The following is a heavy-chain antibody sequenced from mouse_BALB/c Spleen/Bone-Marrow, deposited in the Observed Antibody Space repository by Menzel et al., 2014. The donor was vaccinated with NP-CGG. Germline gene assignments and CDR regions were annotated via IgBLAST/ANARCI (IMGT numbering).Heavy chain of an antibody. V-gene: IGHV14-3*02. CDR1: GFNIKDTY. CDR3: ASYVYGYYFDY. CDR2: TDPANGNT. J-gene: IGHJ2*01. D-gene: IGHD2-2*01. Sequence: EVQLQESGAELVKPGASVKLSCTASGFNIKDTYMHWVKPRPEQGLEWIGRTDPANGNTKYDPKFQGKATITADTSSSTAYLQLSSLTSEDTAVYYCASYVYGYYFDYWGQGTTRTVSS.